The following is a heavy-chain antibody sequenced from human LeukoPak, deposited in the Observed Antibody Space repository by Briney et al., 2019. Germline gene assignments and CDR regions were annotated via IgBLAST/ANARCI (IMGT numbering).Heavy chain of an antibody. CDR1: GFTFSSYG. J-gene: IGHJ1*01. Sequence: QPGGSLRLSCAASGFTFSSYGMHWVRQAPGKGLEWVAFIRYDGSNKYYADSVKGRFTISRDNSKNTLYLQMNSLRAEDTAVYYCAKGMYSSLGDFQHWGQGTLVTVSS. CDR2: IRYDGSNK. D-gene: IGHD6-13*01. CDR3: AKGMYSSLGDFQH. V-gene: IGHV3-30*02.